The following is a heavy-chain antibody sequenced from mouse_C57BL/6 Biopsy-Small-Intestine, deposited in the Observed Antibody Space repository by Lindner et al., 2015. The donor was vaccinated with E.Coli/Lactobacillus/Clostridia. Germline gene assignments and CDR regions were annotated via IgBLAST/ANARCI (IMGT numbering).Heavy chain of an antibody. D-gene: IGHD2-1*01. V-gene: IGHV1-31*01. Sequence: VQLQESGPELVKPGASVKISCKASGYSFTGYYIHWVKQSHGNILDWIGYISPYNGISSYNQKFKGKATLTVDKSSSTAYMELRSLTSEDSAVYYCAANYGTLAGFAYWGQGTLVTVSA. CDR1: GYSFTGYY. J-gene: IGHJ3*01. CDR2: ISPYNGIS. CDR3: AANYGTLAGFAY.